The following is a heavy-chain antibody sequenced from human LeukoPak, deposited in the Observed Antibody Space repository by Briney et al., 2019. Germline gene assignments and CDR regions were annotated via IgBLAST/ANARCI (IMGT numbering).Heavy chain of an antibody. CDR3: AKRDASGSYFVDY. CDR2: ISGNGGST. Sequence: ETGGSLRLSCAASGFTFSSYGMYWVRQAPGKGLERVSGISGNGGSTYYADSVKGRFTISRDNSKNTLYLQMNSLRAEDTAVYYCAKRDASGSYFVDYWGQETLVTVSS. V-gene: IGHV3-23*01. D-gene: IGHD3-10*01. CDR1: GFTFSSYG. J-gene: IGHJ4*02.